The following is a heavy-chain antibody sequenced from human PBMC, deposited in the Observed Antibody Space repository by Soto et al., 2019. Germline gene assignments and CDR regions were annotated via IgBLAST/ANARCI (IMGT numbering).Heavy chain of an antibody. CDR1: GYTFTSCY. J-gene: IGHJ6*02. D-gene: IGHD3-3*01. Sequence: ASVKVSCKASGYTFTSCYMHWVRQAPGQGLEWMGIINPSGGSTSYAQKFQGRVTMTRDTSTSTVYMELSSLRSEYTAVYYRATRGSGYYSDSYYYCGMDGWGQRTRVTV. CDR3: ATRGSGYYSDSYYYCGMDG. CDR2: INPSGGST. V-gene: IGHV1-46*01.